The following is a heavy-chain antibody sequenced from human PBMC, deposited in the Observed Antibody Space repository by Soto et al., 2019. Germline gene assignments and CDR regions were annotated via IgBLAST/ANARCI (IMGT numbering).Heavy chain of an antibody. J-gene: IGHJ4*02. CDR1: GFTFTSSA. Sequence: ASVKVSCKASGFTFTSSAVQWVRQARGQRLEWIGWIVVGSGNTNYAQKFQERVTITRDMSTSTAYMELSSLRSEDTAVYYCAAFLDPHYYGSGSYYKWSGEYYFDYWGQGTLVTVSS. D-gene: IGHD3-10*01. CDR3: AAFLDPHYYGSGSYYKWSGEYYFDY. V-gene: IGHV1-58*01. CDR2: IVVGSGNT.